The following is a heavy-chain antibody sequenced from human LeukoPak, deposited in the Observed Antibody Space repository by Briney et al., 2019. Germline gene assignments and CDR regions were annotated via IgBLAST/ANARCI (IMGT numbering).Heavy chain of an antibody. CDR2: ISSSGSTI. CDR3: AKSGLRATMVRGVIATLGY. J-gene: IGHJ4*02. V-gene: IGHV3-21*04. Sequence: GGSLRLSCAASGFTFSSFSMNWVRQAPGKGLEWVSSISSSGSTIYYADSVKGRFTISRDNAKNSLYLQMNSLRAEDTALYYCAKSGLRATMVRGVIATLGYWGQGTLVTVSS. D-gene: IGHD3-10*01. CDR1: GFTFSSFS.